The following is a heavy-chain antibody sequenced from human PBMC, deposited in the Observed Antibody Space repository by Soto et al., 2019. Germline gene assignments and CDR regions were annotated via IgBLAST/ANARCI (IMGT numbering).Heavy chain of an antibody. D-gene: IGHD6-13*01. V-gene: IGHV1-2*04. CDR2: INPNSGGT. J-gene: IGHJ6*02. CDR1: GYTFTGYY. Sequence: ASVKVSCKASGYTFTGYYMHWVRQAPGQGLEWMGWINPNSGGTNYAQKFQGWVTMTRDTSIGTAYMELSRLRSDDTAVYYCARGDSSSWWPHYYYYGMDVWGQGTTVTVSS. CDR3: ARGDSSSWWPHYYYYGMDV.